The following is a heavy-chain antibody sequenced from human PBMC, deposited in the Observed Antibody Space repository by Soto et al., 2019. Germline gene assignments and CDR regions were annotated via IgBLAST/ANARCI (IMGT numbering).Heavy chain of an antibody. CDR2: XXXXXXX. V-gene: IGHV4-31*03. J-gene: IGHJ4*02. CDR1: GDSMTSGGYY. Sequence: PSETLSLTCSVSGDSMTSGGYYWSWVRHHPGKGLEXXXXXXXXXXXXXXXSLKSRITVSMDTSKNEFSLKLTSVTSADTAVYFCARGAPRPRDVPTYFHFWGQGTLVTVS. CDR3: ARGAPRPRDVPTYFHF.